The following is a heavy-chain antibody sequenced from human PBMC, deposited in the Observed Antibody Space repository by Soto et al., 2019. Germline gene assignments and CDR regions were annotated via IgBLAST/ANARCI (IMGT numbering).Heavy chain of an antibody. CDR1: GYTFTSYA. J-gene: IGHJ6*02. CDR3: ASPGSQKPYYYYGMDV. V-gene: IGHV1-3*01. CDR2: INAGNGNT. D-gene: IGHD3-10*01. Sequence: GASVKVSCKASGYTFTSYAMHWVRQAPGQRLEWMGWINAGNGNTKYSQKFQGRVTITRDTSASTAYMELSSLRSEDTAVYYCASPGSQKPYYYYGMDVWGQGTTVTVSS.